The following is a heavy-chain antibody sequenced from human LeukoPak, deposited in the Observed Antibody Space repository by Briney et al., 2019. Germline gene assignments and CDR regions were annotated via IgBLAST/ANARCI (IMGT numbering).Heavy chain of an antibody. Sequence: SSETLSLTCAVYGGSFSGYYWSWTRQPPGKGLEWIGEINHSGSTNYNPSLKSRVTISVDTSKNQFSLKLSSVTAADTAVYYCRVVPAAIETYYYYYGMDVWGQGTTVTVSS. CDR2: INHSGST. J-gene: IGHJ6*02. CDR1: GGSFSGYY. CDR3: RVVPAAIETYYYYYGMDV. D-gene: IGHD2-2*02. V-gene: IGHV4-34*01.